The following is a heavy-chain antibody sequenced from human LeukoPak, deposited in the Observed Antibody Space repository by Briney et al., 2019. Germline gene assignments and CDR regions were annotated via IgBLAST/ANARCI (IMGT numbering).Heavy chain of an antibody. D-gene: IGHD3-22*01. CDR3: ARDPYYYDSSGYFDY. CDR1: GGTLSSYA. CDR2: IIPIFGTA. J-gene: IGHJ4*02. V-gene: IGHV1-69*05. Sequence: ASVKVSCKASGGTLSSYAISWVRQAPGQGLEWMGGIIPIFGTANYAQKFQGRVTITTDESTSTAYMELSSLRSEDTAVYYCARDPYYYDSSGYFDYWGQGTLVTVSS.